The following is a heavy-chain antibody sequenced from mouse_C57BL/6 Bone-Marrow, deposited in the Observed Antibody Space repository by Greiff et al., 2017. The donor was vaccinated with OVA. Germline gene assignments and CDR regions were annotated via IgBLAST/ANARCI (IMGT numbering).Heavy chain of an antibody. V-gene: IGHV1-69*01. CDR1: GYTFTSYW. CDR3: ARERTTVVATGYFDV. Sequence: QVQLQQSGAELVMPGASVKLSCKASGYTFTSYWMHWVKQRPGQGLEWIGEIDPSDSYTNYNQKFKGKSTLTVDKSSSTAYMQLSSLTSEDSAVYYCARERTTVVATGYFDVWGTGTTVTVSS. J-gene: IGHJ1*03. D-gene: IGHD1-1*01. CDR2: IDPSDSYT.